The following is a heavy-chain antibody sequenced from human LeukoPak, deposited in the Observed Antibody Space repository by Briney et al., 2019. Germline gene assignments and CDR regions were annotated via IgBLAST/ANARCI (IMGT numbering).Heavy chain of an antibody. CDR2: IYYSGST. J-gene: IGHJ6*03. Sequence: SETLSLTCSVSGGYISSYYWSWIRQPPGKGLEWIGYIYYSGSTNYNPSLKSRVTISVDTSKNQFSLKLSSVTAADTAVYYCARTTMVRGTYYMDVWGKGTTVTVSS. V-gene: IGHV4-59*01. D-gene: IGHD3-10*01. CDR1: GGYISSYY. CDR3: ARTTMVRGTYYMDV.